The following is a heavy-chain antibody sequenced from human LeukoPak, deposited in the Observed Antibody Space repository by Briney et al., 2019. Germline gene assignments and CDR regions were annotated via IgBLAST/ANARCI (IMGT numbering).Heavy chain of an antibody. V-gene: IGHV3-30*02. CDR1: GITFSNFG. CDR3: AKGATRGDIVVVVASYFDY. Sequence: GGSLRLSCAASGITFSNFGMHWVRQTPGKGLEWVAFVRYDGGDKFYTDSVKGRFTISRDNSKNTLYLEMNSLRVEDTAVYYCAKGATRGDIVVVVASYFDYWGQGSLVTVSS. J-gene: IGHJ4*02. D-gene: IGHD2-15*01. CDR2: VRYDGGDK.